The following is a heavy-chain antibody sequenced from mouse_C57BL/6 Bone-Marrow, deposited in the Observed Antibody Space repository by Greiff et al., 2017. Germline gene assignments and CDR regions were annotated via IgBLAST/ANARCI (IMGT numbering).Heavy chain of an antibody. Sequence: VQLQQPGAELVKPGASVKLSCKASGYTFTSYWMHWVKQRPGRGLEWIGRIDPNSGGTKYNEKFKSKATLTVDKPSSTAYMQLSSLTSEDSAVYYCAAPAPITTVVADGYFDVWGTGTTVTVSS. CDR1: GYTFTSYW. CDR3: AAPAPITTVVADGYFDV. V-gene: IGHV1-72*01. CDR2: IDPNSGGT. D-gene: IGHD1-1*01. J-gene: IGHJ1*03.